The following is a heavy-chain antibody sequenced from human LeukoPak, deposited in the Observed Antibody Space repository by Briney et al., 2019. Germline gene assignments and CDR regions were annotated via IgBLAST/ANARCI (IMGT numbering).Heavy chain of an antibody. V-gene: IGHV3-33*01. CDR2: IWYDGSNK. CDR1: GFTFSSYG. Sequence: GRSLRLYCAASGFTFSSYGMHWVRQAPGKGLEGVAVIWYDGSNKYYADSVKGRFTISRDNSKNTLYLQMYSLRADDTAVYYCARGHIVVVADNYYFDYWGQGTLVTVSS. J-gene: IGHJ4*02. D-gene: IGHD2-21*01. CDR3: ARGHIVVVADNYYFDY.